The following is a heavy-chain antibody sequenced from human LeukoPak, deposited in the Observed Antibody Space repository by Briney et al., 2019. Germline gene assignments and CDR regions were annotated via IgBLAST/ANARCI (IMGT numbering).Heavy chain of an antibody. D-gene: IGHD3-10*01. CDR2: INPDRGDT. Sequence: ASVKVSCKASGYTFTGYYLHWVRQAPGQGLEWMGWINPDRGDTNYLQKFQGRVTMTRDTSISTAYMELSRLNSDDTAVYYCTRDLLGGSGTFDPWGQGTLVTVSS. V-gene: IGHV1-2*02. CDR1: GYTFTGYY. CDR3: TRDLLGGSGTFDP. J-gene: IGHJ5*02.